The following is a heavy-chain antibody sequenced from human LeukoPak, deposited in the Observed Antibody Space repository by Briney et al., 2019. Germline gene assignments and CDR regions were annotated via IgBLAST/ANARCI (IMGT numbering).Heavy chain of an antibody. CDR2: ISSSSYI. Sequence: PGGSLRLSCAASGFTFSSYSMNWVRQAPGKGLEWVSSISSSSYIYYADLVKGRFTISRDNAKNSLYLQMNSLRAEDTAVYYCARGYYDILTGYYPDYWGQGTLVTVSS. J-gene: IGHJ4*02. V-gene: IGHV3-21*01. CDR1: GFTFSSYS. D-gene: IGHD3-9*01. CDR3: ARGYYDILTGYYPDY.